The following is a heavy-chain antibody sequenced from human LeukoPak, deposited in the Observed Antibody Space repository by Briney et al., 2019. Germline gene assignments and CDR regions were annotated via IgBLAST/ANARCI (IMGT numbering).Heavy chain of an antibody. D-gene: IGHD3-10*02. V-gene: IGHV3-7*01. J-gene: IGHJ6*03. CDR3: TRDSQDSYVYYMVV. CDR1: GFPLCRYW. Sequence: GGSLRLSCTASGFPLCRYWMSWVRQAPGKGPEWVANINQDGSVKYYVDSVKGRFTISRDSAKNSLYLQMNSLRAEDTAVYYCTRDSQDSYVYYMVVWGKGTTVTVSS. CDR2: INQDGSVK.